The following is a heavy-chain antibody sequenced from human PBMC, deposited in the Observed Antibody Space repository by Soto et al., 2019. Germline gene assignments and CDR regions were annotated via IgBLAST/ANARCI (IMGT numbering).Heavy chain of an antibody. CDR1: GGTFSSYA. V-gene: IGHV1-69*05. D-gene: IGHD2-15*01. J-gene: IGHJ4*02. CDR2: IIPIFGTA. CDR3: ASDGEMATQTFDY. Sequence: QVQLVQSGAEVKKPGSSVKVSCKASGGTFSSYAISWVRQAPGQGLEWMGGIIPIFGTANYAQKFQGRVTXTXDXXTSTAYMELSSLRSEDTAVYYCASDGEMATQTFDYWGQGTLVTVSS.